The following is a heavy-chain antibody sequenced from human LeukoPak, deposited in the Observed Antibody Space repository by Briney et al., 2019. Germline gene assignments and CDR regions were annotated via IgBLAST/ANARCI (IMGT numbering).Heavy chain of an antibody. CDR1: GVTLRSYA. J-gene: IGHJ4*02. Sequence: TGGSLRLSCAASGVTLRSYAMSWVRRAPGKGLEWVSSIDGSGYSTYYADSVKGRFTISRDNSKNILYLQMDSLRAEDTSVYYCAKWYSSSSPFDYWGQGTLVTVSS. CDR2: IDGSGYST. CDR3: AKWYSSSSPFDY. D-gene: IGHD6-6*01. V-gene: IGHV3-23*01.